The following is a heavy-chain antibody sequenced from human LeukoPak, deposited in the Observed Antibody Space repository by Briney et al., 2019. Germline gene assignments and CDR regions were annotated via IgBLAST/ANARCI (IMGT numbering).Heavy chain of an antibody. CDR3: AKQVAGLARAAEY. CDR2: IWYDGSNK. CDR1: GFTFNTYG. Sequence: GSLRLSCAAAGFTFNTYGMHWLRQAPGKGLEWVALIWYDGSNKYYADSVKGRFTISRDNSKNTLYLQMNSLRAEDTAVYYCAKQVAGLARAAEYWGQGTLVTVSS. J-gene: IGHJ4*02. V-gene: IGHV3-33*06. D-gene: IGHD6-25*01.